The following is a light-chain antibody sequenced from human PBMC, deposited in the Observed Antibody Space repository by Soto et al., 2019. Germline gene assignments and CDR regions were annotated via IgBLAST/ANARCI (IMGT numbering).Light chain of an antibody. CDR3: QQYGSSPPYT. V-gene: IGKV3-20*01. Sequence: EIVLTQSPGTLSLSPGERATLSCRASQSVSSSYLAWYQQKPGQAPRLLIYCSSSMATGIPDRFSGSGSETDFTLTTSRLEPEDFAVYYCQQYGSSPPYTFGKGTKLEIK. J-gene: IGKJ2*01. CDR1: QSVSSSY. CDR2: CSS.